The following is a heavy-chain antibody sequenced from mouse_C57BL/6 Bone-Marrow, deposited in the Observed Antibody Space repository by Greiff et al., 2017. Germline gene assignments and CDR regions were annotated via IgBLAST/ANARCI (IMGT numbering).Heavy chain of an antibody. D-gene: IGHD4-1*01. CDR3: SRNWYYLDY. CDR1: GYTFTSYG. J-gene: IGHJ2*01. V-gene: IGHV1-81*01. CDR2: ISPSSGNT. Sequence: QVQLQQSGAELARPGASVKLSCKASGYTFTSYGISWVKQRTGQGLEWIGEISPSSGNTYYTEKFKGKATLTADKSSSTAYMELRSLTSDDAAVYICSRNWYYLDYWGQGTTLTVSS.